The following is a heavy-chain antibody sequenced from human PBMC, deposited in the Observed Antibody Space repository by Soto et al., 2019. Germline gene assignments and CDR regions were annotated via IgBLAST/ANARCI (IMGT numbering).Heavy chain of an antibody. CDR3: ARVSAGGTRWFDS. CDR1: GGSISTGVWY. CDR2: IYYRGTT. J-gene: IGHJ5*01. Sequence: TSETLSLTCSVSGGSISTGVWYWSWVREHPGKGLEWIGDIYYRGTTSYNPSLGSRVTISRDTSKNQVSLKLNSVTAADTAVYYCARVSAGGTRWFDSWGQGIRVTSPQ. V-gene: IGHV4-31*03. D-gene: IGHD6-13*01.